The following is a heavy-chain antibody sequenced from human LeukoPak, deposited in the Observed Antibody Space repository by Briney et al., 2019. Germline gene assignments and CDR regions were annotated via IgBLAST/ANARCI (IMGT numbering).Heavy chain of an antibody. V-gene: IGHV1-2*02. D-gene: IGHD6-13*01. CDR1: GHTFTGYY. CDR2: INPNSGGT. CDR3: ARAHFIAAAGTSAFDI. J-gene: IGHJ3*02. Sequence: ASVKVSCKASGHTFTGYYMHWVRQAPGQGLEWMGWINPNSGGTNYAQKFQGRVTMTRDTSISTAYMELSRLRSDDTAVYYCARAHFIAAAGTSAFDIWGQGTMATVSS.